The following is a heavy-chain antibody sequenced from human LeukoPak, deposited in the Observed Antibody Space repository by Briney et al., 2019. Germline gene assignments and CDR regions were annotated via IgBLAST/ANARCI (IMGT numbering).Heavy chain of an antibody. CDR2: IYYSGST. D-gene: IGHD3-22*01. CDR1: GGSISSYY. CDR3: ARAPRRTMIVVAIPHYFDY. J-gene: IGHJ4*02. Sequence: SETLSLTCTVSGGSISSYYWSWIRQPPGKGLEWIGYIYYSGSTNYNPSLKSRVTISVDTSKNQFSLKLSSVTAADTAVYYRARAPRRTMIVVAIPHYFDYWGQGTLVTVSS. V-gene: IGHV4-59*01.